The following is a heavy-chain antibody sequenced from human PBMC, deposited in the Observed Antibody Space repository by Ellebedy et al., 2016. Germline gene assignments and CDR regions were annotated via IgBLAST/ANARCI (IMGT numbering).Heavy chain of an antibody. Sequence: GESLKISXAVSGITFSAYAMTWVRQAPGKGLEWVSAISVTGDRTYYGDSVKGRFTISRDNSKDTLYLQMSSLRADDTAVYYCARYSSMNPNDYWGQGTLVTVSS. CDR2: ISVTGDRT. CDR1: GITFSAYA. CDR3: ARYSSMNPNDY. D-gene: IGHD2/OR15-2a*01. V-gene: IGHV3-23*01. J-gene: IGHJ4*02.